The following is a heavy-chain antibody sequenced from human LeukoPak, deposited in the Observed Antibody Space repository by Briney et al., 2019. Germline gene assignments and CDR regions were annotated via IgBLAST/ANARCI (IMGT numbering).Heavy chain of an antibody. D-gene: IGHD3-10*01. CDR1: GYTFTSYD. J-gene: IGHJ3*02. V-gene: IGHV1-8*01. CDR3: ARGSVTYYYGSGSYYHDAFDI. Sequence: ASVKVSCKASGYTFTSYDINWVRQATGQGLEWMGWMNPNSGNTGYAQKFQGRVTMTRNTSISTAYMELSSLRSEDTAVYYCARGSVTYYYGSGSYYHDAFDIWGQGTMVTVSS. CDR2: MNPNSGNT.